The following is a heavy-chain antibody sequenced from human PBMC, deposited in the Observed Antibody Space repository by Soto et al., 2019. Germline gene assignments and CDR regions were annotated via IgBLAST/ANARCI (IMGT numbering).Heavy chain of an antibody. CDR3: ARTRRITIFGVVITKFDP. V-gene: IGHV2-26*01. CDR1: GFSLSNARMG. Sequence: SRPTLVNPTATLTLTCTVSGFSLSNARMGVSWIRQPTGNALEWLAHIFSNDEKSYSTSLKSRLTISKDTSKSQVVLTMTNMDPVDTATYYCARTRRITIFGVVITKFDPWGQGTLVPVP. J-gene: IGHJ5*02. D-gene: IGHD3-3*01. CDR2: IFSNDEK.